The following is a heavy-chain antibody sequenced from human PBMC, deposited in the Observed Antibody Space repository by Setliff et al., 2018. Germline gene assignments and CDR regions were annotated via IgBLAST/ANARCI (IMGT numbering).Heavy chain of an antibody. V-gene: IGHV3-7*01. CDR3: AKDLGYSYGYRFDY. CDR1: GFTFSRYW. CDR2: IKQDGSEK. D-gene: IGHD5-18*01. J-gene: IGHJ4*02. Sequence: GGSLRLSCAASGFTFSRYWMSWVRQAPGKGLEWVANIKQDGSEKYYVDSVKGRFTISRDNAKNSLYLQMNSLRAEDTAVYYCAKDLGYSYGYRFDYWGQGTLVTVSS.